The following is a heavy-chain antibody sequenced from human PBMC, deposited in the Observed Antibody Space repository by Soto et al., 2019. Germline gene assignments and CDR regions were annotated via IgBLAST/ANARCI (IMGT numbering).Heavy chain of an antibody. CDR3: AKENYYGSGTPEGYFDY. Sequence: QVQLVQSGAEVKKPGSSVKVSCKASGGTFSSYAISWVRQAPGQGLEWMGGIIPIFGTANYAQKFQGRVTITADESTGTAYMELSSLRSEDTAVYYCAKENYYGSGTPEGYFDYWGQGTLVTVSS. V-gene: IGHV1-69*01. D-gene: IGHD3-10*01. CDR1: GGTFSSYA. CDR2: IIPIFGTA. J-gene: IGHJ4*02.